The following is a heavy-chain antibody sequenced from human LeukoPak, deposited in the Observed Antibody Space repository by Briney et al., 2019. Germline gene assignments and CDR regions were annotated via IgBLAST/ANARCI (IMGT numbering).Heavy chain of an antibody. Sequence: GASVKVSCKASGYTFTDFYMHWARQAPGQGLEWMGWIDPNSGGTNYAQKFQGRVTLTRDTSITTAYMELSSLRSDDTAVYYCARLITMARNWFDPWGQGTLVTVSS. V-gene: IGHV1-2*02. CDR2: IDPNSGGT. J-gene: IGHJ5*02. D-gene: IGHD3-3*01. CDR1: GYTFTDFY. CDR3: ARLITMARNWFDP.